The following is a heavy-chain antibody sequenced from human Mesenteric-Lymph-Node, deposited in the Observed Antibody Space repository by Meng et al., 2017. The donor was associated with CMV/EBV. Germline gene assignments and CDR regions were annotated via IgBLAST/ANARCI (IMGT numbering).Heavy chain of an antibody. CDR1: GGSFSGYY. Sequence: SETLSLTCAVYGGSFSGYYWTWIRQPPGKGLEWIGEIDHSGAVNYNPSLKSRVTMSVDTSKNQFSLKLSSVTAADTAVYYCARRATTDYSCDYWGQGTLVTVSS. CDR3: ARRATTDYSCDY. J-gene: IGHJ4*02. V-gene: IGHV4-34*01. CDR2: IDHSGAV. D-gene: IGHD2/OR15-2a*01.